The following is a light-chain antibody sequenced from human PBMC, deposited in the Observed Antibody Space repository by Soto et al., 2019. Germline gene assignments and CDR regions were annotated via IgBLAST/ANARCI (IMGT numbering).Light chain of an antibody. Sequence: QSALTQPPSASGSPGQSVTISCTGTISDVGGYNYVSWYQHHPGKAPKLMIYEVNKRPSGVPDRFSGSKSGNTASLTVSGLQAEDEADYYCSSYAGSNNLVFGGGTKLTVL. CDR3: SSYAGSNNLV. J-gene: IGLJ2*01. V-gene: IGLV2-8*01. CDR1: ISDVGGYNY. CDR2: EVN.